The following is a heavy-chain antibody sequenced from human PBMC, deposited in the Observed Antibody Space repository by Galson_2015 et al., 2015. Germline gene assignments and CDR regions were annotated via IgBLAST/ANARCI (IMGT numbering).Heavy chain of an antibody. J-gene: IGHJ4*02. Sequence: SVKVSCKASGYSFSKYGVSWVRQAPGQGLEWMGWINVYNGNIIYGQKFRGRVTMTTDTSTSTAYMELRSLTSDDTAVYYCARDEQSHHDYGVWGQGTLVTVSS. CDR1: GYSFSKYG. CDR3: ARDEQSHHDYGV. D-gene: IGHD4-17*01. CDR2: INVYNGNI. V-gene: IGHV1-18*01.